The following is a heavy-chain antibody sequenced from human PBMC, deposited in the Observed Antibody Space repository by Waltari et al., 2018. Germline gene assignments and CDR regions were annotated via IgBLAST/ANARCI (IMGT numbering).Heavy chain of an antibody. CDR2: IYYSGST. CDR3: ARGSPVYYYYYYMDV. J-gene: IGHJ6*03. V-gene: IGHV4-59*01. Sequence: QVQLQESGPGLVKPSETLSLTFTVSGGPIRSYYWPWIRQPPGKGVEWIGYIYYSGSTNYNPSLKSRVTISVDTSKNQFSLKLSSVTAADTAVYYCARGSPVYYYYYYMDVWGKGTTVTVSS. CDR1: GGPIRSYY.